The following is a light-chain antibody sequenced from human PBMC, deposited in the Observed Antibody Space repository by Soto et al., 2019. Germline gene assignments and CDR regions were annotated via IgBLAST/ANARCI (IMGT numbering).Light chain of an antibody. CDR3: ASWDDNLNGGV. V-gene: IGLV2-14*01. CDR2: EVS. Sequence: QSALTQPASVSGSPGQSIAISCTGTSSDIGRYSYVSWYQQHPGKAPKLIIYEVSYRPSGVSTRFSGSKSDNTASLTISGLQAEDEADYYCASWDDNLNGGVFGGGTKLTVL. J-gene: IGLJ3*02. CDR1: SSDIGRYSY.